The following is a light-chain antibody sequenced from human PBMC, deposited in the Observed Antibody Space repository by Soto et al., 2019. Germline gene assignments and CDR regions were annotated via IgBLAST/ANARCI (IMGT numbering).Light chain of an antibody. CDR2: SNN. CDR3: AAWDDTLKARGVV. CDR1: SSNIGTNS. Sequence: VLTQPPSASGTPGQRVTISCSGSSSNIGTNSVNWYQQLPGTAPKLLIYSNNQRPSGVPDRFSGSKSGTSASLAISGLQSEDEGDYYCAAWDDTLKARGVVFGGGTKLTVL. V-gene: IGLV1-44*01. J-gene: IGLJ2*01.